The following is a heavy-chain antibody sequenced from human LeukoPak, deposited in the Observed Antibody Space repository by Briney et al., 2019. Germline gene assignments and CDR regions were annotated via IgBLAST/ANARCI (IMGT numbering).Heavy chain of an antibody. J-gene: IGHJ4*02. Sequence: GGSLRLSCAASGFIFSSYSMNWVRQAPGRGLEWVSYISGGGATIYYADSVKGRFTISRDNAKNSVFLQMNSLRADDTAVYYCARVAPPLDYWGQETLVAVSS. V-gene: IGHV3-48*04. CDR1: GFIFSSYS. CDR2: ISGGGATI. CDR3: ARVAPPLDY.